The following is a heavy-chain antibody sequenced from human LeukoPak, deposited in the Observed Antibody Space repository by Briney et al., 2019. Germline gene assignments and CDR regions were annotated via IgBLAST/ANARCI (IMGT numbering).Heavy chain of an antibody. J-gene: IGHJ4*02. Sequence: GGSLRLSCAASGFTFSTYAMHWVRQAPGKGLEYVSTISSNGGSTFYANSMKGRFTISRDNSKNTLYLQMGSLRAEDMAVYYCARGPRQGFGELINGPFDYWGQGTLVTVSS. D-gene: IGHD3-10*01. V-gene: IGHV3-64*01. CDR2: ISSNGGST. CDR3: ARGPRQGFGELINGPFDY. CDR1: GFTFSTYA.